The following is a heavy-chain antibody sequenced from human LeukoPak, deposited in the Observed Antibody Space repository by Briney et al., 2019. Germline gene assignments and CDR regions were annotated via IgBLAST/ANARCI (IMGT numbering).Heavy chain of an antibody. V-gene: IGHV1-69*04. CDR2: IIPILGIA. J-gene: IGHJ4*02. CDR3: ARSLTTVAPFDY. D-gene: IGHD4-23*01. Sequence: SVKVSRKASGGTFSSYAISWVRQAPGQGLEWMGGIIPILGIANYAQKFQGRVTITADKSTSTAYMELSSLRSEDTAVYYCARSLTTVAPFDYWGQGTLVTVSS. CDR1: GGTFSSYA.